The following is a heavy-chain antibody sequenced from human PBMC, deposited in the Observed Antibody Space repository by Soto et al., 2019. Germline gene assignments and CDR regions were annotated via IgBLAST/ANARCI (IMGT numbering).Heavy chain of an antibody. Sequence: QVQLVQSGAEVKKPGSSVKVSCKASGGTFSSYAISWVRQAPGQGREWMGGIIPICGPANYAQKFQGRVTDTADESTSTAYMELSSLRSEDTAVYSCASDRSAEGWYGVLDYWGQGTLVAVAS. CDR1: GGTFSSYA. J-gene: IGHJ4*02. CDR2: IIPICGPA. CDR3: ASDRSAEGWYGVLDY. D-gene: IGHD6-19*01. V-gene: IGHV1-69*01.